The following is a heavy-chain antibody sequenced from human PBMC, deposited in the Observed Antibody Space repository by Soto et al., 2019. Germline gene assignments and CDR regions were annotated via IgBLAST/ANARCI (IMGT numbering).Heavy chain of an antibody. CDR3: ARHPYYYDSSGYYYNWFDP. J-gene: IGHJ5*02. CDR2: IDPSDSYT. Sequence: GESLKISCNGSGYIFTGYWISWVRQMPGKGLEWMGRIDPSDSYTNYSPSFQGHVTISADKSISTAYLQWSSLKASDTAMYYCARHPYYYDSSGYYYNWFDPWGQGTLVTVSS. V-gene: IGHV5-10-1*01. D-gene: IGHD3-22*01. CDR1: GYIFTGYW.